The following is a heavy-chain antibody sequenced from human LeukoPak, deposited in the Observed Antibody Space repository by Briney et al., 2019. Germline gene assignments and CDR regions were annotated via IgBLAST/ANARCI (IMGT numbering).Heavy chain of an antibody. Sequence: ASXXVSCKASGYTFTGYYMNWVRQAPGQGVEWMGRINPNSGGTNYAQKFQGRVTITRDTDNSKAYMEMRRLRSEASAVYYCATLAAARGYSSSWYEYYFDYWGQGTLVTVSS. CDR2: INPNSGGT. V-gene: IGHV1-2*06. CDR1: GYTFTGYY. D-gene: IGHD6-13*01. J-gene: IGHJ4*02. CDR3: ATLAAARGYSSSWYEYYFDY.